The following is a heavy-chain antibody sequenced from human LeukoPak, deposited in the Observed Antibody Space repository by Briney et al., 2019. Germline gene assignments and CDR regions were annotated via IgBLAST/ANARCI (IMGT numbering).Heavy chain of an antibody. V-gene: IGHV3-7*01. CDR3: ARETTTMVRGVSLYYYYMDV. D-gene: IGHD3-10*01. CDR1: GFTFSRYW. Sequence: GGSLRLSCAASGFTFSRYWMTWVRQAPGKGLEWVANIKEDGSEEYYVDSVKGRFTISRDNAQNSLYLQMNSLRAEDTAVYYCARETTTMVRGVSLYYYYMDVWGKGTTVTVSS. CDR2: IKEDGSEE. J-gene: IGHJ6*03.